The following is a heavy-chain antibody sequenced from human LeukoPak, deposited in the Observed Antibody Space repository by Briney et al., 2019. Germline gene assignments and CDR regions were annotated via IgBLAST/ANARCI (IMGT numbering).Heavy chain of an antibody. J-gene: IGHJ4*02. CDR1: GYTFTRYY. Sequence: ASVKVSCKASGYTFTRYYIHWVRQAPGQGLEWMGWINPNSGVTNYAQKFQGRVTMTRDTSISTAYMELSRLRSDDTAVFYCARADCGGDCYSTSDLDYWGQGTLVTVSS. CDR3: ARADCGGDCYSTSDLDY. CDR2: INPNSGVT. V-gene: IGHV1-2*02. D-gene: IGHD2-21*02.